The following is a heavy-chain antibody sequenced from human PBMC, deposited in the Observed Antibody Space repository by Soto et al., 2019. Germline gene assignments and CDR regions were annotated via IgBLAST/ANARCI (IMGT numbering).Heavy chain of an antibody. V-gene: IGHV4-59*01. CDR1: GASISNYY. D-gene: IGHD2-15*01. Sequence: SETLSLTCTVSGASISNYYWSWIRQPPGKGLEWIGYIYYSGNTNYNPSLKSRVTISVDTSKNQFSLKLNSVTAADTAVYYCARGRFPMLPDYWGQGALVTAPQ. CDR2: IYYSGNT. J-gene: IGHJ4*02. CDR3: ARGRFPMLPDY.